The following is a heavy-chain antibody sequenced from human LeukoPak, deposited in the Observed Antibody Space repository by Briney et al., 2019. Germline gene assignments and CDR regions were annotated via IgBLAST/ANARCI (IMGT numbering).Heavy chain of an antibody. Sequence: PGGSLRLSCAASGFTVSSNYMSWVRQPPGKGLEWIGEINHSGSTNYNPSLKSRVTISVDTSKNQFSLKLSSVTAADTAVYYCARGGDGPIDYWGQGTLVTVSS. CDR3: ARGGDGPIDY. J-gene: IGHJ4*02. CDR1: GFTVSSNY. D-gene: IGHD5-24*01. V-gene: IGHV4-34*01. CDR2: INHSGST.